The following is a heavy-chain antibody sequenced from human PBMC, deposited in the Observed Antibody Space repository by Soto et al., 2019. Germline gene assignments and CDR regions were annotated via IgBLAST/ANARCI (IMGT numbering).Heavy chain of an antibody. CDR1: GLTFSSYA. D-gene: IGHD3-3*01. J-gene: IGHJ5*02. CDR2: ISGSGGST. V-gene: IGHV3-23*01. CDR3: AKDFWSGLFDP. Sequence: EVQLLESGGGLVQPGRSLRLSCAASGLTFSSYAMRWVRQAPGKGLEWVSAISGSGGSTYYADSVKGRFTISRDNSKNTLYLQMNSLRAEDTAVYYCAKDFWSGLFDPWGQGTLVTVSS.